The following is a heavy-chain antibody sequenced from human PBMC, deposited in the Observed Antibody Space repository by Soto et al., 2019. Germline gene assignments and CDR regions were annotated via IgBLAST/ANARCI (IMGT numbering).Heavy chain of an antibody. D-gene: IGHD3-10*01. V-gene: IGHV4-31*03. CDR2: IYYSGST. CDR1: GGSISSGGYY. Sequence: QVQLQESGPGLVKPSQTLSLSCTVSGGSISSGGYYWSWVRQHPGKGLEWIGYIYYSGSTYYHPSLMSRVTISVDTSKNQFSLKLTSVTAADTAVYYCARVRIDYSGSGSSYYSDSWGQGTLVTVSS. J-gene: IGHJ4*02. CDR3: ARVRIDYSGSGSSYYSDS.